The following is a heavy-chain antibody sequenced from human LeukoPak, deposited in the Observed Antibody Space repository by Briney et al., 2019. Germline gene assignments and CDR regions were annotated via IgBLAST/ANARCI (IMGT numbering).Heavy chain of an antibody. CDR2: IHYTGTT. J-gene: IGHJ4*02. CDR1: GGSINNHY. V-gene: IGHV4-59*11. Sequence: SETLSLTCIVSGGSINNHYWTWIRQTPGKGLEWIGDIHYTGTTKYNPSLKSRVTISVDTSKNQFSLKLSSVTAADTAVYYCARDSSGCFDYWGQGALVTVSS. D-gene: IGHD6-19*01. CDR3: ARDSSGCFDY.